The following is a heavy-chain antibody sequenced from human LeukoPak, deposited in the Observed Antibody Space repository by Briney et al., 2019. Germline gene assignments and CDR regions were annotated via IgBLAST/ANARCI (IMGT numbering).Heavy chain of an antibody. CDR3: ARGGSTTGTWGSGDY. CDR1: GGSISSGDYY. Sequence: SETLSLTCTVSGGSISSGDYYWSWIRQPPGKGLEWIGYIYYSGSTYYNPSLKSRVTISIDTSKNQFSLKLSSVTAADTAVYYCARGGSTTGTWGSGDYWGQGALVTVSS. J-gene: IGHJ4*02. CDR2: IYYSGST. V-gene: IGHV4-30-4*01. D-gene: IGHD1-1*01.